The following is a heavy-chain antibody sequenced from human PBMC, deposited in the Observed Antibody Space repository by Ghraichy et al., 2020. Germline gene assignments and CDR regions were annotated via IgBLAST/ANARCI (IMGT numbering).Heavy chain of an antibody. D-gene: IGHD3-22*01. V-gene: IGHV4-31*03. CDR2: IYYTGST. J-gene: IGHJ4*02. CDR1: GGSVSSGGYY. CDR3: ARRYYSDGPFDY. Sequence: SETLSLTCTVSGGSVSSGGYYWSWFRQHPGKGLEWIGNIYYTGSTSYNPSLKSRLTISVDTFENQFSLKLSSVTAADTAVYYCARRYYSDGPFDYWGQGTLVTVSS.